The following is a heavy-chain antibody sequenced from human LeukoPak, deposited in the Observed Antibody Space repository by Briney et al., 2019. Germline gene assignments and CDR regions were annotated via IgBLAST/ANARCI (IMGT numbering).Heavy chain of an antibody. CDR2: IFYRGNT. J-gene: IGHJ4*02. V-gene: IGHV4-31*03. Sequence: SETLSLNCTVSGDSISSGVYYWSWIRQHPGTGLEWIGYIFYRGNTRYNPSLRSRITISVDTSKNQFSLKLASVTAADTAAYYCARTVGARTYYLDYWGQGTPVIVSS. D-gene: IGHD1-26*01. CDR3: ARTVGARTYYLDY. CDR1: GDSISSGVYY.